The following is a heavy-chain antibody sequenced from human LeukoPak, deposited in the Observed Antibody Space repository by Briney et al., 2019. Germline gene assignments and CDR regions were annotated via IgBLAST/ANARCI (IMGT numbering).Heavy chain of an antibody. Sequence: PGGSLRLSCAASGFTFSNYWMHWVRQAPGKGLVWVSHINNDGSTTTYADSVKGRFTISRDNSKKTLDLQMNSLRGEDTAVYYCAKDDYGMDVWGQGTTVTVSS. CDR1: GFTFSNYW. CDR2: INNDGSTT. J-gene: IGHJ6*02. V-gene: IGHV3-74*01. CDR3: AKDDYGMDV.